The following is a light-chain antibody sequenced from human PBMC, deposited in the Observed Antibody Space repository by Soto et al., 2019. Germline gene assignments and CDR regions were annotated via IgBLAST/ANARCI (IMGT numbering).Light chain of an antibody. V-gene: IGKV3-11*01. CDR1: QTVSNY. CDR2: DAS. J-gene: IGKJ5*01. CDR3: HHRGDWIT. Sequence: IVLTQSPATLSLSPGERATLSCRASQTVSNYLAWFQQKPGQAPNLLIYDASNRATGVPARFSGSGSGTDFTLTISSLEPEDFAVYYCHHRGDWITFGQGTRLEIK.